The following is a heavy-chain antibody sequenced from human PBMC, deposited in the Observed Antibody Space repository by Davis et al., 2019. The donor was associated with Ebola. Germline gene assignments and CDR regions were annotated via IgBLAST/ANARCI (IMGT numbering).Heavy chain of an antibody. CDR2: IYYSGST. CDR1: GGSISSGDYY. J-gene: IGHJ4*02. D-gene: IGHD6-13*01. CDR3: ARGLTKPRPYSSSWSYYYFDY. Sequence: LRLSCTVSGGSISSGDYYWSWIRQPPGKGLEWIGYIYYSGSTYYNPSLKSRVTISVDTSKNQFSLKLSSVTAADTAVYYCARGLTKPRPYSSSWSYYYFDYWGQGTLVTVSS. V-gene: IGHV4-30-4*01.